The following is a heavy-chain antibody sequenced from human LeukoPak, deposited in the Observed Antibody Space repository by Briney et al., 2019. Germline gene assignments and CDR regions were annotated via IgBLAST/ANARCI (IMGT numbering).Heavy chain of an antibody. CDR2: IYYSGST. CDR1: GGSISSYY. J-gene: IGHJ4*02. D-gene: IGHD3-3*01. Sequence: SETLSLTCTVSGGSISSYYWSWIRQPPGKGLEWIGYIYYSGSTNYNPSLKSRVTISVDTSKNQFSLKLSSVTAADTAVYYCASSNYDFWSGYYTGWYFDYWGQGTLVTVSS. CDR3: ASSNYDFWSGYYTGWYFDY. V-gene: IGHV4-59*01.